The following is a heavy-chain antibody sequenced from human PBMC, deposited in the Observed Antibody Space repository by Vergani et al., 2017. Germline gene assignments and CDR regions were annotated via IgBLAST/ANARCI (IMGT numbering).Heavy chain of an antibody. Sequence: QVQLVQSGAEVKKPGSSVKVSCKASGGTFSSYTISWVRQAPGQGLEWMGRIIPILGIANYAQKFQGRVTITADKSTSTAYMELSSLRSEDTAVYYCARDCSSTSCYSDWGQGTLVTVSS. CDR3: ARDCSSTSCYSD. J-gene: IGHJ4*02. CDR1: GGTFSSYT. D-gene: IGHD2-2*02. V-gene: IGHV1-69*08. CDR2: IIPILGIA.